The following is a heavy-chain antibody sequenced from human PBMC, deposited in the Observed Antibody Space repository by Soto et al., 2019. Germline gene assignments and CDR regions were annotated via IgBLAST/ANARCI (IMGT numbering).Heavy chain of an antibody. J-gene: IGHJ6*02. Sequence: GALRLSCAASGFTFSSYGMHWVRQAPGKGLEWVAVISYDGSNKYYADSVKGRFTISRDNSKNTLYLQMNSLRAEDTALYYCAKAVGYCSSSSCRDYYYYYGMDVWGQVTTVTVFS. CDR3: AKAVGYCSSSSCRDYYYYYGMDV. V-gene: IGHV3-30*18. D-gene: IGHD2-2*01. CDR1: GFTFSSYG. CDR2: ISYDGSNK.